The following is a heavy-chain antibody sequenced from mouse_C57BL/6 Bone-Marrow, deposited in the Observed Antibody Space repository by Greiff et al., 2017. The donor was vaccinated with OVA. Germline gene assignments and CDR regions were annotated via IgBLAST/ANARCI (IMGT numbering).Heavy chain of an antibody. Sequence: VQLQQSGAELVMPGASVKLSCKASGYTFTSSWMHWVKQRPGQGLEWIGEIDPSDSYTNYNQKFKGTSTLTVDKSSSTAYMQLSSLTSEDSAVYYCAFYYYGSGTYFDYWGQGTTLTVSS. CDR2: IDPSDSYT. J-gene: IGHJ2*01. V-gene: IGHV1-69*01. D-gene: IGHD1-1*01. CDR1: GYTFTSSW. CDR3: AFYYYGSGTYFDY.